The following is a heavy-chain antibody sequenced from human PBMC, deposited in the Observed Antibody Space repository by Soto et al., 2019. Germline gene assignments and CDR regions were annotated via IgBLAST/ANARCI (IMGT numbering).Heavy chain of an antibody. CDR3: AAIFGVPRVY. CDR1: RFTLSGYW. Sequence: PGGSLRLSCAGSRFTLSGYWMSGVRQAPGKGLEWVANVNKDGSEKYYVDSVRGRFTIYRDNAKNSLYLQMNSLRAEDTAVYYWAAIFGVPRVYWGQGTLVTVSS. J-gene: IGHJ4*02. CDR2: VNKDGSEK. D-gene: IGHD3-3*01. V-gene: IGHV3-7*01.